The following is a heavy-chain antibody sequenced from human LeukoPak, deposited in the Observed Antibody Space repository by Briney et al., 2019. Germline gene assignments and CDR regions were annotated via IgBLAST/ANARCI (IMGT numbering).Heavy chain of an antibody. CDR3: AEDMNYYGSGGDY. V-gene: IGHV3-23*01. CDR2: ISGSGGST. CDR1: GFTFSSYA. J-gene: IGHJ4*02. D-gene: IGHD3-10*01. Sequence: GGSLRLSCAASGFTFSSYAMSWVRQAPGKGLEWVSAISGSGGSTYYADSVKGRFTISRDNSKNTLYLQMNSLRAEDTAVYYCAEDMNYYGSGGDYWGQGTLVIVSS.